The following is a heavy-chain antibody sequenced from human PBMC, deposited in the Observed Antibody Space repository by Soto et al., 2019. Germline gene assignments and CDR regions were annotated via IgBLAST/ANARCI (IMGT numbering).Heavy chain of an antibody. D-gene: IGHD3-16*02. V-gene: IGHV1-46*01. J-gene: IGHJ3*02. Sequence: ASVKVSCKASGYTFTSYYMHWVRQAPGQGLEWMGIINPSGGSTSYAQKFQGRVTMTRDTSTSTVYMELSSLRSEDTAVYYCAREGGNDYVWGSYRPSLRAFDIWGQGTMVTVSS. CDR3: AREGGNDYVWGSYRPSLRAFDI. CDR2: INPSGGST. CDR1: GYTFTSYY.